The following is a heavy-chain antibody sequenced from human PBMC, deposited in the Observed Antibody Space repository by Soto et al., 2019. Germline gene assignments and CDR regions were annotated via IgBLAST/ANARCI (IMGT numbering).Heavy chain of an antibody. CDR2: RYYRSKWYY. CDR3: ARGEQYSGRIFDY. D-gene: IGHD1-26*01. CDR1: GYSVSGNSAG. J-gene: IGHJ4*01. Sequence: SHTLSLTCAITGYSVSGNSAGLSWVRQSPTRGLEWLGRRYYRSKWYYEYAVSVRGRITINPDTSKNQYSLQLNSVTPEDTAVYFCARGEQYSGRIFDYWGRGTLVTVSS. V-gene: IGHV6-1*01.